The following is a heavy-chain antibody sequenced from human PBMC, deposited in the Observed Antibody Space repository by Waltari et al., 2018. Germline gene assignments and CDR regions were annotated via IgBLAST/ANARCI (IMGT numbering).Heavy chain of an antibody. Sequence: EVQLVASGGGLVQPGGSLRLYCAASAFTLSSYWMSWVRQAPGKGLEWVANIKKDGSEEYYVDSVRGRFTISRDNAKNSLYLQMNSLRPEGTAVYYCARDQWFAFDIWGQGTMVTVSS. J-gene: IGHJ3*02. D-gene: IGHD3-22*01. CDR3: ARDQWFAFDI. CDR2: IKKDGSEE. CDR1: AFTLSSYW. V-gene: IGHV3-7*01.